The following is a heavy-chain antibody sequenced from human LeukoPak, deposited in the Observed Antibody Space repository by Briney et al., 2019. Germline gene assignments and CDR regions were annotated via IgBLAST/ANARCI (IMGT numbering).Heavy chain of an antibody. CDR3: ARDAVVLEPHYYYYYMDV. CDR2: INPNSGGT. D-gene: IGHD2-2*01. V-gene: IGHV1-2*02. Sequence: GASVKVSCKASGYTFTGYYMHWVRQAPGQGLEWMGWINPNSGGTNYAQKFQGRVTMTRDTSISTAYMELSRLRSDDTAVYYCARDAVVLEPHYYYYYMDVWGKGTTVTVSS. CDR1: GYTFTGYY. J-gene: IGHJ6*03.